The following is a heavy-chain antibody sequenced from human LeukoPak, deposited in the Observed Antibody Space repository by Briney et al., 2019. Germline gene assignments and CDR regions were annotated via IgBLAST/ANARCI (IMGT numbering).Heavy chain of an antibody. CDR3: AAFPHWLVGHDY. V-gene: IGHV3-30*03. J-gene: IGHJ4*02. CDR1: GFTFSSYG. D-gene: IGHD6-19*01. Sequence: GGSLRLSCAASGFTFSSYGMHWVRQAPGKGLEWVAVVSSDGSNEYYADSVKGRFTISRDNSKNTLYLQMNSLRAEDSAVYFCAAFPHWLVGHDYWGQGTLVTVSS. CDR2: VSSDGSNE.